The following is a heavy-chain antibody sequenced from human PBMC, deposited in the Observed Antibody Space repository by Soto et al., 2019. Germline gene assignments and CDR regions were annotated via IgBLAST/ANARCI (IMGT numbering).Heavy chain of an antibody. J-gene: IGHJ3*02. CDR2: IGTAGDT. CDR3: ARPFSSGYYDAFDI. Sequence: GGSLRLSCAASGFTFSSYDMHWVRQATGKGLEWVSAIGTAGDTYYPGSVKGRFTISRENAKNSLYLQMNSLRAGDTAVYYCARPFSSGYYDAFDIWGQGTMVTVS. V-gene: IGHV3-13*01. D-gene: IGHD3-22*01. CDR1: GFTFSSYD.